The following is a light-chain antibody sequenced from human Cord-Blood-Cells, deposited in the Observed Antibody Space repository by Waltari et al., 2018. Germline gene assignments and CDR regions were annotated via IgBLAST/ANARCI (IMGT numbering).Light chain of an antibody. J-gene: IGLJ3*02. V-gene: IGLV2-14*01. Sequence: QSALTQPASVSGSPGQSITISCTGTSSDVGGYNYVSWYQQHPGKAPKLMIYDVSNRPSVVSNRFSGSKSGNMASLTISGLQAEDEADYYCSSYTSSSTWVFGGGTKLTVL. CDR1: SSDVGGYNY. CDR2: DVS. CDR3: SSYTSSSTWV.